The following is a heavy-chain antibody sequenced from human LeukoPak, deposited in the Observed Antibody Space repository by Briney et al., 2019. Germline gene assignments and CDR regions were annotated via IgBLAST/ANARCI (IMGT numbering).Heavy chain of an antibody. CDR2: FNLQGST. V-gene: IGHV4-4*02. J-gene: IGHJ4*02. CDR3: AREGGPYLPLDY. CDR1: GGSITNTNY. Sequence: SETLSLTCGVSGGSITNTNYWTRVRPPPGKGLEWIGEFNLQGSTNYNPSLMGRVAISVDKSENHISLQLSSVTAADTAVYYCAREGGPYLPLDYSGQGTLVTVSS.